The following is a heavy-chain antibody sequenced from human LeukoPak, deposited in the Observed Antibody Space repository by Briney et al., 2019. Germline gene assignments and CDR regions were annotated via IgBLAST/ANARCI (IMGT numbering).Heavy chain of an antibody. V-gene: IGHV3-23*01. D-gene: IGHD5-18*01. CDR1: GFTFSSYA. J-gene: IGHJ4*02. CDR2: ISGSGGST. Sequence: GGSLRLSGAASGFTFSSYAMSWVRQAPGKGLEWVSAISGSGGSTYYADSVKGRFTISRDNSKNTLYLQMNSLRAEDAAVYYCAKTHSYGYAFDYWGQGTLVTVSS. CDR3: AKTHSYGYAFDY.